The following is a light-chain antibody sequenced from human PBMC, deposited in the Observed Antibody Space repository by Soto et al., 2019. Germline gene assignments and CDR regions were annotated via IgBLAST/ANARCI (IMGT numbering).Light chain of an antibody. CDR2: GAS. Sequence: EIVLTQSPGTLSLSPGERATLSCRASQSVSSSYLAWYQHKPGQAPRLLIYGASSRATGIPDRFSGSGSGTAFTVTISRLEPEDFAVYYCQQYGSSPTFGQGTKLEIK. CDR1: QSVSSSY. V-gene: IGKV3-20*01. J-gene: IGKJ2*01. CDR3: QQYGSSPT.